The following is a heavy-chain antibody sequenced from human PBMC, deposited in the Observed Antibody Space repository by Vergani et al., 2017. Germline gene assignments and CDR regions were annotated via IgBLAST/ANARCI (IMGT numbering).Heavy chain of an antibody. Sequence: VQVVESGGGLVQPGGSLRLSCAASGFIFSDHYMDWVRQAPGKGLEWVAFISYDGSNKYYAESVKGRFTISRDNSKNTLYLQMNSLRTEDTAVYYCARWECSGGSCYYYYYHMDVWGKGTTVTVSS. D-gene: IGHD2-15*01. CDR1: GFIFSDHY. CDR3: ARWECSGGSCYYYYYHMDV. CDR2: ISYDGSNK. V-gene: IGHV3-30*03. J-gene: IGHJ6*03.